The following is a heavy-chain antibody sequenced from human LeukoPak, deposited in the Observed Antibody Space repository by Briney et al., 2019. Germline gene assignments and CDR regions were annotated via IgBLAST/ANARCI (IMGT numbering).Heavy chain of an antibody. CDR2: IYNSGTT. Sequence: SETLSLTRTVSGGSISSHFWSWIRQSPGKRLEWIGNIYNSGTTNYNPSLNSRVTISVDTSRNQLSLQLTSVTAADTAVYYCAKATQWLAFDYWGRGTLVTVSS. CDR1: GGSISSHF. V-gene: IGHV4-59*11. J-gene: IGHJ4*02. D-gene: IGHD6-19*01. CDR3: AKATQWLAFDY.